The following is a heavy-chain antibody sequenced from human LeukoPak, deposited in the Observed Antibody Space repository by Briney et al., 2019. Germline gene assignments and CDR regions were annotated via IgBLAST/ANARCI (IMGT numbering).Heavy chain of an antibody. CDR2: IRYDGSNK. CDR1: GYTFSSYG. J-gene: IGHJ5*02. D-gene: IGHD3-3*01. Sequence: GGSLRLSCAESGYTFSSYGMHWVRQAPGKGLEWVEFIRYDGSNKYYADSVKGRFTISRDNSKNTLYLQMNSLRAEDTAVYYCAKARGYYDFWSGPAAWGQGTLVTVSS. CDR3: AKARGYYDFWSGPAA. V-gene: IGHV3-30*02.